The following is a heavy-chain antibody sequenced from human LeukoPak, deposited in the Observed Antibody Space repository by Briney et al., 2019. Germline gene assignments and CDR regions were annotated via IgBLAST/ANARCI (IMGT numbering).Heavy chain of an antibody. CDR2: IMPIFGKV. V-gene: IGHV1-69*01. CDR3: ATEPTRVTSGY. D-gene: IGHD4-17*01. J-gene: IGHJ4*02. CDR1: GGSFSTSG. Sequence: SVSVSCKASGGSFSTSGISWVPQAPGQALDWMGWIMPIFGKVNYAQKFQGRVTITADESTSTAYMELSSLRSDDTATYYCATEPTRVTSGYWGQGTLVTVSS.